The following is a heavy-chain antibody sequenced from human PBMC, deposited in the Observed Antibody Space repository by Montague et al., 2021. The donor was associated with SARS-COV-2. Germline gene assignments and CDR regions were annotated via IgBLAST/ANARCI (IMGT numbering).Heavy chain of an antibody. J-gene: IGHJ5*02. CDR3: AKSAYYDILNWLDP. Sequence: SLRLSCAASGFSFSSYAMSWVRRAPGKGLEWVSAISGSGGATYYADSVKGRFIISRDSSKKTMFLQMNRLTPEDTAVYYCAKSAYYDILNWLDPWGQGTLVTVSS. CDR2: ISGSGGAT. V-gene: IGHV3-23*01. CDR1: GFSFSSYA. D-gene: IGHD3-9*01.